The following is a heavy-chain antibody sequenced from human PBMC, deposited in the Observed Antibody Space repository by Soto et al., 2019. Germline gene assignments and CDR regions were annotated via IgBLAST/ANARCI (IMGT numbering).Heavy chain of an antibody. V-gene: IGHV3-48*02. CDR1: GFTFSSYS. D-gene: IGHD1-26*01. J-gene: IGHJ4*02. CDR3: ARDFPGWEILYYFDY. Sequence: PVGSLRLSCAASGFTFSSYSMNWVRQAPGKGLEWVSYISSSSSTIYYADSVKGRFTISRDNAKNSLYLQMNSLRDEDTAVYYCARDFPGWEILYYFDYWGQGTLVTVS. CDR2: ISSSSSTI.